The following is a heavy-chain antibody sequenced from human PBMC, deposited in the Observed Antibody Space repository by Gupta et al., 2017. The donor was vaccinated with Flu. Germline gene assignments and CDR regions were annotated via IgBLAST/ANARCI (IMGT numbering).Heavy chain of an antibody. CDR3: ARVQVPVPGFSDWFDS. Sequence: EVQLVESGGGLVQPGGSLRLSCGASGFLFSNYWMTWIRQAPGKGLEWVANTKHDGTEKYYRDSVKGRFTISRDNVDNSLFLYMNNLRAEDTAVYYCARVQVPVPGFSDWFDSWGQGVMVTVSS. CDR1: GFLFSNYW. V-gene: IGHV3-7*01. CDR2: TKHDGTEK. J-gene: IGHJ5*01. D-gene: IGHD2-2*01.